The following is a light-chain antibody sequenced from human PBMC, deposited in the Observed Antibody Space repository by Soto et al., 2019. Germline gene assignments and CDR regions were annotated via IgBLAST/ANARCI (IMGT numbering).Light chain of an antibody. Sequence: EIVLKQSPGTLSLSPGERATLSCRASQSVANNYLAWYHQKPGQAPRFLMYDASSRATGIPDRCSGGGSGTDFTLSFSRLEPEDFEVYYCEQYRSSPLTFGGGAKVEIK. CDR1: QSVANNY. CDR3: EQYRSSPLT. J-gene: IGKJ4*01. CDR2: DAS. V-gene: IGKV3-20*01.